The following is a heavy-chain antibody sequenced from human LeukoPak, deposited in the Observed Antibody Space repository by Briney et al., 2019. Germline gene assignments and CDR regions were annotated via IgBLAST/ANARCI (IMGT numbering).Heavy chain of an antibody. CDR3: ARHCSGRSDYYFDY. CDR2: IYYSGST. Sequence: SETLSLTCAVYGGSFSGHYWGWIPQPPGKGLEWIGNIYYSGSTYYNPSLKSRVTISVDTSKNQFSLKLSSVTAADTAIYYCARHCSGRSDYYFDYWGQGTLVAVSS. CDR1: GGSFSGHY. V-gene: IGHV4-34*01. J-gene: IGHJ4*02. D-gene: IGHD6-25*01.